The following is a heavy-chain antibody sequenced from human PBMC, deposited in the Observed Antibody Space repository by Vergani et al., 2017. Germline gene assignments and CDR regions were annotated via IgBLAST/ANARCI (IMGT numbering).Heavy chain of an antibody. Sequence: QVQLQESGPGLVKPSQTLSLTCTVSGGSISSGDYYWRWIRQPPGKGLEWSGYIYYSGSTYYNPSLQSRVTISVDTSKNQFSLKLSSVTAADTAVYYCARGPMIVEAFDIWGQGTMVTVSS. J-gene: IGHJ3*02. D-gene: IGHD3-22*01. CDR1: GGSISSGDYY. CDR3: ARGPMIVEAFDI. V-gene: IGHV4-30-4*01. CDR2: IYYSGST.